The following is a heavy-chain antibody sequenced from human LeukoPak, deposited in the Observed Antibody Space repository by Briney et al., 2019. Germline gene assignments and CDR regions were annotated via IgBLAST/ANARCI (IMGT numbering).Heavy chain of an antibody. J-gene: IGHJ4*01. Sequence: GGSLRLSCAASGFTFSDYAMSWLRQAPGRGLEWVSAFSDSGVDTYYADSVKGRFTMSRDNSKSTLYLQMNRLRAEDTAVYYCANGNSNSPKDYWGHGTLVTVSS. CDR1: GFTFSDYA. CDR2: FSDSGVDT. V-gene: IGHV3-23*01. CDR3: ANGNSNSPKDY. D-gene: IGHD2-2*01.